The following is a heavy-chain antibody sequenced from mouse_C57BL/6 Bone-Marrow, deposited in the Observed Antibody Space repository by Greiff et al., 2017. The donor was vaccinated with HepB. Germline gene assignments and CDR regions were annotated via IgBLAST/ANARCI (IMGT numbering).Heavy chain of an antibody. CDR2: IWSGGST. Sequence: VQLQQSGPGLVQPSQSLSITCTVSGFSLTSYGVHWVRQSPGKGLEWLGVIWSGGSTDYNAAFISRLSISKDNSKSQVFFKMNSLQADDTAIYYCASYSAAYGGQGTLVTVSA. D-gene: IGHD2-1*01. V-gene: IGHV2-2*01. J-gene: IGHJ3*01. CDR1: GFSLTSYG. CDR3: ASYSAAY.